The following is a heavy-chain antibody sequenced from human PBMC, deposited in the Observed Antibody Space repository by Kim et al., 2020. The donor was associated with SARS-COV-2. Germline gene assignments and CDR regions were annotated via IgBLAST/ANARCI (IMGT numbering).Heavy chain of an antibody. D-gene: IGHD3-22*01. CDR1: GFTFSSYG. J-gene: IGHJ3*01. CDR2: IWYDGSNK. Sequence: GGSLRLSCAASGFTFSSYGMHWVRQAPGKGLEWVAVIWYDGSNKYYADSVKGRFTISRDNSKNTLYLQMNSLRAEDTAVYYCARGGRLITMIVPWWGQGTMVTVSS. CDR3: ARGGRLITMIVPW. V-gene: IGHV3-33*01.